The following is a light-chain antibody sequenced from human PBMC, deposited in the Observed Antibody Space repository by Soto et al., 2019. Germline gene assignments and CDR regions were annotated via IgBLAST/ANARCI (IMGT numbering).Light chain of an antibody. V-gene: IGKV3-15*01. Sequence: ETVMTQSPATLSVSPGERATLSCRASQTVTSNLAWYQQKTGQAPRLLIYGASTRATGIPARFSGSGSGTDFTLTISSLQSEDFAVYYCQQYDNWPPWTFGKGTKVDIK. CDR1: QTVTSN. CDR2: GAS. CDR3: QQYDNWPPWT. J-gene: IGKJ1*01.